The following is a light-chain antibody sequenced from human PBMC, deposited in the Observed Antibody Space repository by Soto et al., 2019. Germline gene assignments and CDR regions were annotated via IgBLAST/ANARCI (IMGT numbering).Light chain of an antibody. CDR1: QSINSW. Sequence: DIQMTQSPSTLSASVGDRVTITCRTSQSINSWLAWYQQKPGKAPNLLIYKASSLESGVPSRFSGSGSGTEFTLTISSLQPDDFASYYCQQYNGLFPGGSFGQGTKLEIK. J-gene: IGKJ2*01. CDR2: KAS. CDR3: QQYNGLFPGGS. V-gene: IGKV1-5*03.